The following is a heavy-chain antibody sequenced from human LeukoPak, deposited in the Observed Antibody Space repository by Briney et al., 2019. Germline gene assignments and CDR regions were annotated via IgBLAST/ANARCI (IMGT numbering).Heavy chain of an antibody. CDR1: GGTFSSYA. CDR3: ARDRDGDYVADAFDI. D-gene: IGHD4-17*01. J-gene: IGHJ3*02. CDR2: IIPIFGTA. V-gene: IGHV1-69*06. Sequence: ASVKVSCKASGGTFSSYAISWVRQAPGQGLEWMGGIIPIFGTANYAQKFQGRVTITADKSTSTAYMELSSLRSEDTAVYYCARDRDGDYVADAFDIWGQGTMVTVSS.